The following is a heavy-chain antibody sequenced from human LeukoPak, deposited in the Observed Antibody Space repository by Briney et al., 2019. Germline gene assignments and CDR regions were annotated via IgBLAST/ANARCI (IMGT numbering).Heavy chain of an antibody. CDR1: GYSFTTHW. Sequence: GESLKISCKGSGYSFTTHWIGWVRQMPGKGLEWMGITYPDGSDSRYSPSFQGQVTISADKSITTAYLQWSSLKASDTAMYYCARLSNSDYGNFFDYWGRGTLVTVSS. CDR3: ARLSNSDYGNFFDY. CDR2: TYPDGSDS. D-gene: IGHD4-17*01. J-gene: IGHJ4*02. V-gene: IGHV5-51*01.